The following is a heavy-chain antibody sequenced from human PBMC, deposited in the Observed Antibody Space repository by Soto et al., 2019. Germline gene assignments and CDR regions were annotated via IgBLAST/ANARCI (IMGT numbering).Heavy chain of an antibody. J-gene: IGHJ4*02. CDR2: INHSGST. CDR1: VGSFSGYY. CDR3: ARGPLGIAVAGTAFDY. D-gene: IGHD6-19*01. Sequence: SETLSLTCSVYVGSFSGYYWSWVRQRPGKGLEWIGEINHSGSTNYNPSLKSRVTISVDTSKNQFSLKLSSVTAADTAVYYCARGPLGIAVAGTAFDYWGQGTLVTVSS. V-gene: IGHV4-34*01.